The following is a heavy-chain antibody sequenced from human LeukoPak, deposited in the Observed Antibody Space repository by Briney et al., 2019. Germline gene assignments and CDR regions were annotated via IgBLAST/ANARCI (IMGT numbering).Heavy chain of an antibody. Sequence: ASVKLSCKAFGYSLTNYYVHWVRQAPGQGLEWMGEINPSGGSTSYAQKFQGRITVTRDTYTNTVYMDLSSLRSEDTGTYYCARGAPTTRIGAGRFDYWGQGSLLTVAS. CDR2: INPSGGST. V-gene: IGHV1-46*01. D-gene: IGHD5-12*01. CDR1: GYSLTNYY. J-gene: IGHJ4*02. CDR3: ARGAPTTRIGAGRFDY.